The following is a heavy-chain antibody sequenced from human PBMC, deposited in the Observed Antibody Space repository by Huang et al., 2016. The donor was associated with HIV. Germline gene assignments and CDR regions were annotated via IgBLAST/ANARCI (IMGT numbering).Heavy chain of an antibody. V-gene: IGHV3-30*02. J-gene: IGHJ4*02. CDR1: GFSFSHYG. Sequence: QEQLVESGGGVVQPGGSLRLSGATFGFSFSHYGMHWVRQAPGKGLELVSFILFDGGNKQYADSSNGRFTISRDNSKKILFLEMNSLRGDDTAFYYCATDLGGYSFDYWGQGALVSVSS. CDR3: ATDLGGYSFDY. D-gene: IGHD2-21*02. CDR2: ILFDGGNK.